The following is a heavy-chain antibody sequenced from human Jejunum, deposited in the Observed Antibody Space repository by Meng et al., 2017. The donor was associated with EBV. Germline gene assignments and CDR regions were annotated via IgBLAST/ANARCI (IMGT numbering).Heavy chain of an antibody. J-gene: IGHJ4*02. V-gene: IGHV3-21*01. CDR3: ARDAKKVTQYYFDY. D-gene: IGHD2-21*02. Sequence: GQLVEVGGGLVKPGGSLRLSFAASGFTFSSYSMNWFRQAPGKGLEWVSSISSGSNYIYYPDSVKGRFTISRDNAKNSRYLQMNSLRAEDTAVYYCARDAKKVTQYYFDYWGQGTLVTVSS. CDR1: GFTFSSYS. CDR2: ISSGSNYI.